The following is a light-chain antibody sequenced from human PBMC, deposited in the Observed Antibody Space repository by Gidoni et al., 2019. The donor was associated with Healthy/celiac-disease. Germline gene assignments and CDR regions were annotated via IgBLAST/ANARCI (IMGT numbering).Light chain of an antibody. J-gene: IGKJ2*01. V-gene: IGKV4-1*01. CDR2: CAS. CDR3: QQYYSTPRT. CDR1: QSVLYRSKNKNY. Sequence: DIVLTKSPDTLTVSLGERANIKCKSSQSVLYRSKNKNYLAWYQQKPGQPPKLLIYCASTRESGVPDRFSGSVSGTDFTLTISSLQAEDVAVYYCQQYYSTPRTFGQGTKLEIK.